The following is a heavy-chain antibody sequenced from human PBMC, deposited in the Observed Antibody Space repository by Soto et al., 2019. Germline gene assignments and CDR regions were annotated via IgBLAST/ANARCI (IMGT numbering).Heavy chain of an antibody. CDR1: GFTFSSYA. V-gene: IGHV3-30-3*01. D-gene: IGHD3-22*01. CDR2: ISYDGSNK. CDR3: ARNYYDSSGYYLDY. Sequence: QVQLVESGGGVVQPGRSLRLSCAASGFTFSSYAMHWVRQAPGKGLEWVAVISYDGSNKYYADSVKGRFTISRDNSKNTLDLQMNSLRAEDTAVYYCARNYYDSSGYYLDYWGQGTLVTVSS. J-gene: IGHJ4*02.